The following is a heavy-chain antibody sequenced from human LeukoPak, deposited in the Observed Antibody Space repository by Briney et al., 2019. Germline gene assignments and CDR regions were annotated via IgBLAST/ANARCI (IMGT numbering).Heavy chain of an antibody. CDR2: IYYSGST. CDR1: GGSISSYY. CDR3: ARGPKGGVGDFWSGHSYYYYGMDV. V-gene: IGHV4-59*01. D-gene: IGHD3-3*01. J-gene: IGHJ6*02. Sequence: SETLSLTCTVSGGSISSYYWSWIRQPPGKGLEWIGYIYYSGSTNYNPSLKSRVTISVDTSKNQFSLKLSSVTAADTAVYYCARGPKGGVGDFWSGHSYYYYGMDVWGQGTPVTVSS.